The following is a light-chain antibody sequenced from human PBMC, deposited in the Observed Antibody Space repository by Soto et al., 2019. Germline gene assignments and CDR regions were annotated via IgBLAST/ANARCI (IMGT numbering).Light chain of an antibody. CDR3: QQYKDWPRT. J-gene: IGKJ1*01. CDR2: GAS. V-gene: IGKV3-15*01. CDR1: PSVRIN. Sequence: DRAPLSCRASPSVRINVAWYAQKPGQAPRLLIYGASTRATGIPARFSGSGSGTEFTLTISSLQSEDFAVSYCQQYKDWPRTFGPGPRVAIK.